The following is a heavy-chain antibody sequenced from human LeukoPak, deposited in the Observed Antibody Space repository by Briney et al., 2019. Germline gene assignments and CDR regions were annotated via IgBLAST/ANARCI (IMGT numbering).Heavy chain of an antibody. Sequence: GGSLRLSCAASGFTFSSYAMSWVRQAPGKGLEWVSGISGSDGTTYYADSVKGRFTISRDNSKNTLYLQMNSLRAEDTAIYFCAKRPPGPMDVWGQGTTVTVSS. V-gene: IGHV3-23*01. CDR2: ISGSDGTT. CDR1: GFTFSSYA. J-gene: IGHJ6*02. CDR3: AKRPPGPMDV.